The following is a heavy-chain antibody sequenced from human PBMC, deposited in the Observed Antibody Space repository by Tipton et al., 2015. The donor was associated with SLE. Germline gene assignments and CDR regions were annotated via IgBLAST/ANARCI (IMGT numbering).Heavy chain of an antibody. V-gene: IGHV3-21*03. CDR2: ISSSATYI. CDR3: ARDEDSGSCPGDVCHGN. J-gene: IGHJ4*02. D-gene: IGHD2-8*02. Sequence: SLRLSCAASGFTFSSFDMIWVRQAPGKGLEWVSFISSSATYIVYSESVRGRFTISRDNAKNLLYLEMNSLRVEDSAVYFCARDEDSGSCPGDVCHGNWGQGTLVTVSS. CDR1: GFTFSSFD.